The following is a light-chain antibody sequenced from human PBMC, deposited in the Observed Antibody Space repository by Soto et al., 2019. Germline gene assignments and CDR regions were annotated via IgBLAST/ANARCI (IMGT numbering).Light chain of an antibody. CDR1: QGINSD. J-gene: IGKJ3*01. Sequence: IQLTQYPSSLSASVGDRVDITCRARQGINSDLAWYKQKPGKTPKLMISAGFSLEGGVPTRFSGSGSGADFSLTISSLQPEDSGTYNCEQQYDNPITFGPGTKVDVK. CDR2: AGF. V-gene: IGKV1-9*01. CDR3: EQQYDNPIT.